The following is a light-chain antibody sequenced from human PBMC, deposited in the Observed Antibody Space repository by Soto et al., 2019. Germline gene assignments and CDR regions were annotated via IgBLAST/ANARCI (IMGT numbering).Light chain of an antibody. J-gene: IGKJ2*01. CDR2: AAS. CDR3: QQSYSTPYT. Sequence: DIQMTQSPSSLSASVGDRVTITCRASQSISSYLNWYQQKPGKAPKRLIYAASSLQSGVPSRFSGSGSGTEFPLTISSLQPEDFATYYCQQSYSTPYTFGQGTKLEIK. V-gene: IGKV1-39*01. CDR1: QSISSY.